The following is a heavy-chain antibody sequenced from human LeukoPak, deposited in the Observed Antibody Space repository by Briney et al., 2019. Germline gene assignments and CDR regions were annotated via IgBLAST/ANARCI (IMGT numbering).Heavy chain of an antibody. CDR2: ISGSGGST. Sequence: GGSLRLSCAASGFTFSSYAMSWVRQAPGKGLEWVSAISGSGGSTYYADSVKGRFTISRDNSKNTLYLQMNSLRAEDTAVYYCARPVVRGGDYLHWGQGTLVTVSS. J-gene: IGHJ1*01. CDR3: ARPVVRGGDYLH. CDR1: GFTFSSYA. V-gene: IGHV3-23*01. D-gene: IGHD4-17*01.